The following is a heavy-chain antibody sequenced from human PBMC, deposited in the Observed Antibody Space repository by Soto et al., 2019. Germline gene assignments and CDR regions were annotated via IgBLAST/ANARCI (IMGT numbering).Heavy chain of an antibody. CDR1: GFTLSDYA. Sequence: GGSLRLSCAASGFTLSDYAMTWVRQGPGKGLEWVSAISGSGDSTYYTDSVKGRFTISRDNSKNTLYLEMNGLRAEDTAVYYCAKAPAGTADYWGQGTLVTVSS. D-gene: IGHD6-13*01. CDR3: AKAPAGTADY. V-gene: IGHV3-23*01. J-gene: IGHJ4*02. CDR2: ISGSGDST.